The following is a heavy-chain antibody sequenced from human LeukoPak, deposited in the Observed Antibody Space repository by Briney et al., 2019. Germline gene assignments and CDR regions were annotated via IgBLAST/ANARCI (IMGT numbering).Heavy chain of an antibody. V-gene: IGHV5-10-1*01. CDR1: GYSFTSYW. CDR2: IDPSDSYT. CDR3: ATGQNIGQADY. Sequence: GQSLQISCQGSGYSFTSYWISWVRQMPGKGLEWMGRIDPSDSYTNYSPSFQGHVTISADKSISTAYLQWSSLKASDTAMYYCATGQNIGQADYWGQGTLVTVSS. D-gene: IGHD2/OR15-2a*01. J-gene: IGHJ4*02.